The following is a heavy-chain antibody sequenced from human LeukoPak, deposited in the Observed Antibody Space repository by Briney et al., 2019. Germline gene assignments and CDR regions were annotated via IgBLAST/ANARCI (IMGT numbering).Heavy chain of an antibody. CDR2: INPSGGST. J-gene: IGHJ4*02. CDR3: ASLLYYYDSSGTKGV. CDR1: GYTFTSYY. Sequence: ASVTVSCKASGYTFTSYYMHWVRQAPGQGLEWMGIINPSGGSTSYAQKFQGRVTMTRDTSTSTVYMELSSLRSEDTAVYYCASLLYYYDSSGTKGVWGQGTLVTVSS. V-gene: IGHV1-46*01. D-gene: IGHD3-22*01.